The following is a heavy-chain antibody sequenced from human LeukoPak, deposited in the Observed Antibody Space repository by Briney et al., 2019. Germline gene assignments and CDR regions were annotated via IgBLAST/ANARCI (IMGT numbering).Heavy chain of an antibody. CDR2: IESDGTKE. V-gene: IGHV3-30*02. CDR3: AKEVSGWYYLDY. D-gene: IGHD6-19*01. CDR1: GFRFSSYD. Sequence: PGGPLRLSYAASGFRFSSYDIHWVRQAPGKGLEWVTFIESDGTKEYYADSVKGRFTISRDNSKNTVYVQMNTLRAEDTAVYYCAKEVSGWYYLDYWGQGTVVTVSS. J-gene: IGHJ4*02.